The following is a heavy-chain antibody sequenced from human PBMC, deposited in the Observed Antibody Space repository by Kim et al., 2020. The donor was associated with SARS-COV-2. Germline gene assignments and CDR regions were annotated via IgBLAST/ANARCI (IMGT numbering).Heavy chain of an antibody. D-gene: IGHD5-18*01. J-gene: IGHJ4*02. Sequence: SETLSLTCAVYGGSFSGYYWSWIRQPPGKGLEWIGEINHSGSTNYNPSLKSRVTISVDTSKNQFSLKLSSVTAADTAVYYCAADTAKGRAKGNFDYWGQGTLVTVSS. V-gene: IGHV4-34*01. CDR1: GGSFSGYY. CDR2: INHSGST. CDR3: AADTAKGRAKGNFDY.